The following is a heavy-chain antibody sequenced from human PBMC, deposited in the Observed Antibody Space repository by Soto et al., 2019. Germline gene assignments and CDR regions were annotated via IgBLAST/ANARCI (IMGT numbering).Heavy chain of an antibody. J-gene: IGHJ5*02. CDR1: VGSIGSYY. V-gene: IGHV4-59*01. Sequence: SETLSLTCTVSVGSIGSYYWSWIRQPPGKGLEWIGYIYYSGSTKYNPSLKSRVTISVDTSKNHFSLKLSSVTAADTAVYYCARGGIGWFDPWGQGTLVTVSS. D-gene: IGHD3-16*01. CDR3: ARGGIGWFDP. CDR2: IYYSGST.